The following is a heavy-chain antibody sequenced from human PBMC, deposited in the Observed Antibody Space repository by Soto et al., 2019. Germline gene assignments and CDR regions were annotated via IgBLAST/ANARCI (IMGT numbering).Heavy chain of an antibody. CDR3: ARSEGVGEYYYDSSGYYMIY. J-gene: IGHJ4*02. Sequence: GGALRLSCAASGFTFSSYSMNWVRQAPGKGLEWVSSISSSSSYIYYADSVKGRFTISRDNAKNSLYLQMNSLRAEDTAVYYCARSEGVGEYYYDSSGYYMIYWGQGTLVTVSS. CDR2: ISSSSSYI. D-gene: IGHD3-22*01. CDR1: GFTFSSYS. V-gene: IGHV3-21*01.